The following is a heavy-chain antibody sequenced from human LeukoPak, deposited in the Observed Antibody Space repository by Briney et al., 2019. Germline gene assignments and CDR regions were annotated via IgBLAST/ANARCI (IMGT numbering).Heavy chain of an antibody. CDR3: ARDPSSWNDAFDI. D-gene: IGHD6-13*01. CDR2: ISSSSSTI. J-gene: IGHJ3*02. CDR1: GFTFSSYS. Sequence: GGSLRLSCAASGFTFSSYSMNWVRQAPGKGLEWVSYISSSSSTIYYADSVKGRFTISRDNAKNSLYLQMNSLRAEDTAVYYCARDPSSWNDAFDIWGQGTMVTVS. V-gene: IGHV3-48*01.